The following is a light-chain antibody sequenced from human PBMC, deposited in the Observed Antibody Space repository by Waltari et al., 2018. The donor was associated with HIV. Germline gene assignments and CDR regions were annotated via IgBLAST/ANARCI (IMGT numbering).Light chain of an antibody. V-gene: IGKV3-15*01. Sequence: EIVMTQSPATLSVSPGERATLPCRASQSISRNLAWYQQKPGQAPRLLIYGASTRATGMPARFSGSGSGTEFTLTISSLQSEDFAVYYCQQYNNWPPWTFGQGTKVEIK. CDR1: QSISRN. CDR3: QQYNNWPPWT. J-gene: IGKJ1*01. CDR2: GAS.